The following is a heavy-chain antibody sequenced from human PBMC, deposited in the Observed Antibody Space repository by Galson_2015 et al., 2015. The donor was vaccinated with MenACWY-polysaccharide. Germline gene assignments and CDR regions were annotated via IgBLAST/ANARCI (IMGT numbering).Heavy chain of an antibody. CDR2: IFHSGST. CDR3: ARVFLSQSYPFDY. Sequence: ETLSLTCAVSGGSISSSNWWSWVRQPPGKGLEWIGEIFHSGSTNYNPSLKSRVAISVDKSKNQFSLKLSSVTAADAAVYYCARVFLSQSYPFDYWGQGTLVTVSS. D-gene: IGHD1-26*01. V-gene: IGHV4-4*02. J-gene: IGHJ4*02. CDR1: GGSISSSNW.